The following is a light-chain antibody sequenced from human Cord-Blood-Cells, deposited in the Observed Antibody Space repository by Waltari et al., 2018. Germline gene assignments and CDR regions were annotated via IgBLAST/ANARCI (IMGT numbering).Light chain of an antibody. Sequence: DIVMTQSPDSLAVSLGERATINCKSSQSVLYSSNNKNYLAWYQKKPGQPTKLLIYWASARESGVPDRFSGSGSGTDFTLTISSQQAEDVAVYYCQQYYSTPYTFGQGTKLEIK. V-gene: IGKV4-1*01. CDR2: WAS. CDR3: QQYYSTPYT. CDR1: QSVLYSSNNKNY. J-gene: IGKJ2*01.